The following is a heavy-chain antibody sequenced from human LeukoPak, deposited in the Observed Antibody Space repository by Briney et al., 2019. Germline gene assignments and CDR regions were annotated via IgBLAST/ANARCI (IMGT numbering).Heavy chain of an antibody. CDR1: GGSISSSIYY. J-gene: IGHJ4*02. D-gene: IGHD4-11*01. CDR2: IYYSGST. Sequence: SETLSLTCSVSGGSISSSIYYWGWIRQPPGKGLERIGSIYYSGSTYYNPSLKSRVTISVDTSKSQFSLNLSSVTAADTAVYYCARLDYSNYVAYFDYWGQGTPVTVSS. V-gene: IGHV4-39*01. CDR3: ARLDYSNYVAYFDY.